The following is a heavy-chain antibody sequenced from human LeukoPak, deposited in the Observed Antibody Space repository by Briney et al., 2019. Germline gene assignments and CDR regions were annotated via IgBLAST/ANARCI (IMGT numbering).Heavy chain of an antibody. J-gene: IGHJ4*02. CDR3: ARGSDSNFGARDGFDY. CDR1: GFGFSDYA. Sequence: KAGGSLRLSCSVSGFGFSDYAINWVRQAPGKGLEWVAFIRGKAYGETTEYAASVKGRFSISRDEIDSIAYLQMNSLKTEDTAVYYCARGSDSNFGARDGFDYWGQGTLVTVSS. V-gene: IGHV3-49*04. CDR2: IRGKAYGETT. D-gene: IGHD3-3*01.